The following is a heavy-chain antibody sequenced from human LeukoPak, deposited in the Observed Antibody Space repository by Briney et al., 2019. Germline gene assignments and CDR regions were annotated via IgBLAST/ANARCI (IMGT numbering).Heavy chain of an antibody. V-gene: IGHV4-4*07. CDR3: ARAAEYSSGWYLFDY. CDR2: IYSSGGT. J-gene: IGHJ4*02. D-gene: IGHD6-19*01. CDR1: GGSISNYY. Sequence: PSETLSLTCTVSGGSISNYYWTWIRQPAGKGLEWIGRIYSSGGTNYNPSLKTRVTMSVDTSENQFSLKLSSVTAADTAMYYCARAAEYSSGWYLFDYWDQGILVTVSA.